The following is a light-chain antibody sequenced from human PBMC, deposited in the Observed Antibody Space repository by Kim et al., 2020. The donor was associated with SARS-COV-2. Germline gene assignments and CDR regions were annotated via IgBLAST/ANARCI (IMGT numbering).Light chain of an antibody. CDR2: SNN. Sequence: GQRFTSECSGSRSNIGSNTVNWYQQFPETAPKLLVYSNNQRPSGVPDRFSGSKSGTSASLAISGLQSEDEADYYCAAWNDSLNGPVFGGGTQLTVL. CDR3: AAWNDSLNGPV. V-gene: IGLV1-44*01. CDR1: RSNIGSNT. J-gene: IGLJ3*02.